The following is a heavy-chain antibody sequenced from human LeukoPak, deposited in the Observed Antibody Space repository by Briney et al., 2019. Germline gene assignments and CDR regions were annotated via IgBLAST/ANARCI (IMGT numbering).Heavy chain of an antibody. D-gene: IGHD1-1*01. CDR2: ISHNGDNT. Sequence: GGSLRLSCAASGFTFRSYTMNWVRQAPGKGLGWVSTISHNGDNTYYADSVKGLFTISRDKSKNTLYLQMNSLRAEDTAIYYCVKDRQHGCWGQGALVTVSS. CDR3: VKDRQHGC. CDR1: GFTFRSYT. V-gene: IGHV3-23*01. J-gene: IGHJ4*02.